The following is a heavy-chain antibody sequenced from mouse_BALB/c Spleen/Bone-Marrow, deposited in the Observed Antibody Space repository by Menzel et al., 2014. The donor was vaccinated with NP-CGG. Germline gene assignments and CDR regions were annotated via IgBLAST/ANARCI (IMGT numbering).Heavy chain of an antibody. J-gene: IGHJ4*01. V-gene: IGHV4-1*02. CDR3: ARNAYYAMDY. CDR2: INPDSSTI. Sequence: EVMLVESGGGLVQPGGSLKLSCAASGFDFSRYWMSWVRQAPGKGLEWIGGINPDSSTINYTPSLKDKFIISRDNAKNTLYLQMIKVRSGDTALYYCARNAYYAMDYWGQGTSGTVSS. CDR1: GFDFSRYW.